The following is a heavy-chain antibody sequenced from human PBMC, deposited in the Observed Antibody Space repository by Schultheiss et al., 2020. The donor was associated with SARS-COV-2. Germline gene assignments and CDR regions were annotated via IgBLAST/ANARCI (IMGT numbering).Heavy chain of an antibody. J-gene: IGHJ3*02. CDR1: GFSLSTSGMC. CDR3: AHSRTPNWGSGNDAFDI. CDR2: IYWNDDK. Sequence: SGPTLVKPTQTLTLTCTFSGFSLSTSGMCVSWIRQPPGKALEWLALIYWNDDKRYSPSLKSRLTITKDTSKNQVVLTMTNMDPVDTATYYCAHSRTPNWGSGNDAFDIWGQVTMVTVSS. V-gene: IGHV2-5*08. D-gene: IGHD7-27*01.